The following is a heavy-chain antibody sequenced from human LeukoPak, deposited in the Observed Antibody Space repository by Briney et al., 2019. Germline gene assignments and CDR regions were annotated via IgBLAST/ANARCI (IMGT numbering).Heavy chain of an antibody. CDR3: ARVATYYYDSSGYPLPYYFDY. D-gene: IGHD3-22*01. V-gene: IGHV4-31*03. J-gene: IGHJ4*02. Sequence: SETLSLTCTVSGGSISSGGYYWSWIRQHPGKGLEWIGYIYYSGSTYYNPSLKSRVTISVDTSKNQFSLKLSSVTAADTAVYYCARVATYYYDSSGYPLPYYFDYWGQGTLATVSS. CDR1: GGSISSGGYY. CDR2: IYYSGST.